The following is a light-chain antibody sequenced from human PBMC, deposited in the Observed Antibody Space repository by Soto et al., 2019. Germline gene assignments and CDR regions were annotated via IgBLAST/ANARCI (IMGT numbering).Light chain of an antibody. V-gene: IGLV2-14*03. CDR2: DVT. J-gene: IGLJ6*01. CDR1: SSDFHGFTK. Sequence: QSALTQPASGSGSPGQSIASSCTGTSSDFHGFTKVSWYQHHPDKAPKLMMYDVTNRPSGVSDRVSGSKSGNTASLPISGLQAEDEADYYCSSFTSSFTYVFGSGTKLTVL. CDR3: SSFTSSFTYV.